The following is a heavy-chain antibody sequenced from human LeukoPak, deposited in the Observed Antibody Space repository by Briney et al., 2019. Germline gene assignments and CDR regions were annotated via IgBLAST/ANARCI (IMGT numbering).Heavy chain of an antibody. J-gene: IGHJ3*01. V-gene: IGHV6-1*01. CDR2: TYYRSKWYN. D-gene: IGHD7-27*01. Sequence: SHTLSLTCAIFGDSVSSNSAAWNWIRQSPSRGLEWLGRTYYRSKWYNDYAVSVKSRITINPDTSKNQFSLQLNSVTPEDTAVYYCARTLGVASLDAFDVWGQGTMVTVSS. CDR3: ARTLGVASLDAFDV. CDR1: GDSVSSNSAA.